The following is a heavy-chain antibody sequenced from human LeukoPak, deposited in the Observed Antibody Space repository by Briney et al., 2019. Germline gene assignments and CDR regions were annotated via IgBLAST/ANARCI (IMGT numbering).Heavy chain of an antibody. V-gene: IGHV3-23*01. CDR3: ARAYLHYYDSSGYLYYFDY. D-gene: IGHD3-22*01. J-gene: IGHJ4*02. Sequence: GGSLRLSCAASGFTFSSYAMSWVRQAPGKGLEWVSAISGSGGSTYYADSVKGRFTISRDNSKNTLYLQMNSLRAEDTAVYYCARAYLHYYDSSGYLYYFDYWGQGALVTVSS. CDR1: GFTFSSYA. CDR2: ISGSGGST.